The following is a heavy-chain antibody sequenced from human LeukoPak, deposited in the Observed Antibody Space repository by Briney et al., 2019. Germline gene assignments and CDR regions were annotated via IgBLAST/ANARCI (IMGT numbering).Heavy chain of an antibody. J-gene: IGHJ4*02. CDR3: ARREMVRGANFDY. CDR2: IWYDGSNK. CDR1: GFTFSSYG. Sequence: GGSLRLSCAASGFTFSSYGMHWVRQAPGKGLEWVAVIWYDGSNKYYADSVKGRFTISRDNSKNTLYLQMNSLRAEDTAVYYCARREMVRGANFDYWGQGTLVTASS. D-gene: IGHD3-10*01. V-gene: IGHV3-33*01.